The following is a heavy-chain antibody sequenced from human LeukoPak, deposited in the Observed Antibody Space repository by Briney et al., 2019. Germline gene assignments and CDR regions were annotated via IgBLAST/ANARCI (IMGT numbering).Heavy chain of an antibody. Sequence: GGSLRLSCAASGFTFSSYGMNWVRQAPGKGLEWVSYIIKTGSTIYYADSVKGRFTISRDNAKNSLYLQMNSLRAEDTAVYYCARLGGVGAPFDYWGQGTLVTVSS. J-gene: IGHJ4*02. V-gene: IGHV3-48*04. CDR3: ARLGGVGAPFDY. D-gene: IGHD3-16*01. CDR1: GFTFSSYG. CDR2: IIKTGSTI.